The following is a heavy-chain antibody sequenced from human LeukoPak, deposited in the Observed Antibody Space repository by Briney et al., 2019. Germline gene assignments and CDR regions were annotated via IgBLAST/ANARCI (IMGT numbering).Heavy chain of an antibody. J-gene: IGHJ4*02. Sequence: SETLSLTCTVSGGSIRSSNYYWGWIRQPPGKGLEWIGNIYYSGSTYYKPSLKTRVTISVDTSKNQFSLKLTSVTAADTAVYYCARHESVAGNWPRHLDYWGQGSLVTVSS. CDR1: GGSIRSSNYY. CDR3: ARHESVAGNWPRHLDY. V-gene: IGHV4-39*01. CDR2: IYYSGST. D-gene: IGHD6-19*01.